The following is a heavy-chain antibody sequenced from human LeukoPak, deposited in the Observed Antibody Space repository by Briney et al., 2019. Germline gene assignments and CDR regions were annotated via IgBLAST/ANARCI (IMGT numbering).Heavy chain of an antibody. D-gene: IGHD2-15*01. CDR3: AKDHTSCRGVSCLLHQD. CDR1: GFTFSSYA. V-gene: IGHV3-23*01. J-gene: IGHJ4*02. CDR2: ISIGGGST. Sequence: QPGGSLRLSCAASGFTFSSYAMTWVRQAPGKGLEWVSAISIGGGSTWYADSLEGRFTIPRDNSKNPLYLQMDSPRADDTATYYCAKDHTSCRGVSCLLHQDWGQGTLVTVSS.